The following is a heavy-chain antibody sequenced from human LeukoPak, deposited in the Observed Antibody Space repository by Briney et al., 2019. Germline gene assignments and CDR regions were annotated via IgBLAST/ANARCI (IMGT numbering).Heavy chain of an antibody. CDR2: IIPIVGIA. V-gene: IGHV1-69*04. CDR3: ASFQRAAGTGREMDAFDI. J-gene: IGHJ3*02. D-gene: IGHD3-10*01. CDR1: GGTFSSYA. Sequence: GASVKVSCKASGGTFSSYAISWVRQAPGQGLEWMGRIIPIVGIANYAQKFQGRVTITADKSTSTAYMELSSLRSEDTAVYYCASFQRAAGTGREMDAFDIWGQGTMVTVSS.